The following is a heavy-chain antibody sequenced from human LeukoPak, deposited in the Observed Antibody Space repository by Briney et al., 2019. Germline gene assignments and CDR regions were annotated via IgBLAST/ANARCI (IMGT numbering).Heavy chain of an antibody. J-gene: IGHJ4*02. CDR1: GDSLSMHY. CDR2: IYGSVST. D-gene: IGHD6-19*01. CDR3: ARNVGWYSHGS. V-gene: IGHV4-59*08. Sequence: SETLSLTCPVSGDSLSMHYWSWIRQPPGKGLEWMGYIYGSVSTHYDPSLRSGVTISEDTSRNQFSLKRTSVTAADTSVYYCARNVGWYSHGSWGQGHRVTVSS.